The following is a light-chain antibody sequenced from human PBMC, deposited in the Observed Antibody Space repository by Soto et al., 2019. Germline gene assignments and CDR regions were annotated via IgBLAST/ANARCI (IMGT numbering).Light chain of an antibody. CDR1: QSISSY. CDR3: QQSYSTPRT. J-gene: IGKJ1*01. CDR2: AAS. V-gene: IGKV1-39*01. Sequence: DIPMTQSPSSLSASVGDRVTITCRASQSISSYLNWYQQKPGKAPRLLIYAASSLQSGVPSRFSGSGSGTDLTITISSLKPEDFETYYCQQSYSTPRTFGQGTKVDIK.